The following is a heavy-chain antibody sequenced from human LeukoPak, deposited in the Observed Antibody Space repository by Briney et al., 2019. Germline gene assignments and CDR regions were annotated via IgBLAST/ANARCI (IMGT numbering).Heavy chain of an antibody. J-gene: IGHJ4*02. CDR2: ITGPGEGT. Sequence: GGSLRLSCAASGFSFSDYAMSWVRQAPGKGLEWVSAITGPGEGTWYADSVQGRFATSRDNSKNTLYLQMNSLRAEDTAVYFCAKRMYGWYQIDYWGQGTLVTVSS. D-gene: IGHD6-19*01. CDR1: GFSFSDYA. CDR3: AKRMYGWYQIDY. V-gene: IGHV3-23*01.